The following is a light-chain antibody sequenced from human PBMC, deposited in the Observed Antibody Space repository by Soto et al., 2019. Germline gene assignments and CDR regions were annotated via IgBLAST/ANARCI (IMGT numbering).Light chain of an antibody. Sequence: QSALTQPASVSGSPGQSITISCTGTSSDVGSYNLVSWYQQHPGKAPKLMIYEGSKRPSGVSNRFSGCKSGNTASLTISGLQAEDEADYYCCSYAGSSTFVVFGGGTKVTVL. CDR3: CSYAGSSTFVV. V-gene: IGLV2-23*03. J-gene: IGLJ2*01. CDR1: SSDVGSYNL. CDR2: EGS.